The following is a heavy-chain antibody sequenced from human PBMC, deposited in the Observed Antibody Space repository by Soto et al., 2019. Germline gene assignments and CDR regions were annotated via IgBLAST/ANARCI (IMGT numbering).Heavy chain of an antibody. CDR2: MNPNSGNT. V-gene: IGHV1-8*01. CDR1: GYTFTRYD. D-gene: IGHD5-18*01. Sequence: QVQLVQSGAEVKKPGASVKVSCKASGYTFTRYDINWVRQATGQGPEWMGWMNPNSGNTGYAQKFQGRVTMTRNTAITTAYMELSGLRSEDTAVYYCARGGLGSGYNYGSDYWGQGTLVTVSS. CDR3: ARGGLGSGYNYGSDY. J-gene: IGHJ4*02.